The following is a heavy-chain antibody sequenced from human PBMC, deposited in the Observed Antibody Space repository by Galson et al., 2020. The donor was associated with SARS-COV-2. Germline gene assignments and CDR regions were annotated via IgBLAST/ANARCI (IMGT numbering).Heavy chain of an antibody. CDR1: GYSFSSYW. Sequence: GESLKISCKGSGYSFSSYWIGWVRQMPGKGLEWMGIIYPGDSDTTYRPAFQGQVTISADKSISTAYLQWSSLKASDTAMYYCARLERADLEGYWGQGTLVTVSS. V-gene: IGHV5-51*01. J-gene: IGHJ4*02. CDR3: ARLERADLEGY. D-gene: IGHD3-3*01. CDR2: IYPGDSDT.